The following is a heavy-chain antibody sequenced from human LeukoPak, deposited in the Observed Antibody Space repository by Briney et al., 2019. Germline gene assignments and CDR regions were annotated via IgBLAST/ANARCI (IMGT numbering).Heavy chain of an antibody. CDR3: ARGSSWSFDY. CDR1: GDSVSSKSVA. J-gene: IGHJ4*02. Sequence: SQTLSLTCVISGDSVSSKSVAWNWIRQSPSRGLEWLGRTYYRSKWYNEDAVSVRSRVIIEPDTSKNEFSLQMNSMTPEDTAVYYCARGSSWSFDYWGQGTLVTVSS. V-gene: IGHV6-1*01. CDR2: TYYRSKWYN. D-gene: IGHD6-13*01.